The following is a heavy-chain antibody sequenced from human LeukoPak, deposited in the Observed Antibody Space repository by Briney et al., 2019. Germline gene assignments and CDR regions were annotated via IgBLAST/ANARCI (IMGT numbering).Heavy chain of an antibody. D-gene: IGHD2/OR15-2a*01. V-gene: IGHV4-31*03. CDR1: GGSISSGGYY. CDR3: AREALLSSSGYYYMDV. J-gene: IGHJ6*03. CDR2: IYYSGST. Sequence: SETQSLTCTVSGGSISSGGYYWSWIRQHPGKGLEWIGYIYYSGSTYYNPSLKSRVTISVDTSKNQFSLKLSSVTAADTAVYYCAREALLSSSGYYYMDVWGKGTTVTVSS.